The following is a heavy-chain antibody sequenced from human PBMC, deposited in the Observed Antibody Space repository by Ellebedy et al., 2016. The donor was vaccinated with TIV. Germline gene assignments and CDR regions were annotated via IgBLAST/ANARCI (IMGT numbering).Heavy chain of an antibody. Sequence: GGSLRLXXAASGFTFSSYAMSWVRQAPGKGLEWVSAISGSGGSTYYADSVKGRFTISRDNSKNTLYLQMNSLRAEDTAVYYCANLWGILRSMVRGVLYFDYWGQGTLVTVSS. D-gene: IGHD3-10*01. J-gene: IGHJ4*02. V-gene: IGHV3-23*01. CDR3: ANLWGILRSMVRGVLYFDY. CDR2: ISGSGGST. CDR1: GFTFSSYA.